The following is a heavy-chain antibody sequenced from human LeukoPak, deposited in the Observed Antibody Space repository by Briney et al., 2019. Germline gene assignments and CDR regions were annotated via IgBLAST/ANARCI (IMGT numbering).Heavy chain of an antibody. J-gene: IGHJ4*02. V-gene: IGHV1-46*01. CDR1: GYTFTDYY. CDR2: INPSGDST. D-gene: IGHD2-21*02. CDR3: ARVLYCGADCYSGRYFFDY. Sequence: ASVKVSCKASGYTFTDYYMHWVRQAPGQGLEWMGIINPSGDSTSYAQKFQGRVTMTRDTSTSTVYMELSSLRSEDTAVYYCARVLYCGADCYSGRYFFDYWGQGTLVTVSS.